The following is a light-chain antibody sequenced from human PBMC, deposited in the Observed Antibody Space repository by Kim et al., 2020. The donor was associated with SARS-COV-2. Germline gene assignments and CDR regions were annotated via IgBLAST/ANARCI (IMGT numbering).Light chain of an antibody. CDR2: DVS. CDR1: SRDIGNYNF. Sequence: QSALSQPASVSGSPGQSITISCTGTSRDIGNYNFVSWSQQHPGKAPKLLIYDVSKRPSGVSDRFFGSKSGNTASLTISGLQAEDEADYYCSSHIGSSTWVFGGGTQLTVL. V-gene: IGLV2-14*01. CDR3: SSHIGSSTWV. J-gene: IGLJ3*02.